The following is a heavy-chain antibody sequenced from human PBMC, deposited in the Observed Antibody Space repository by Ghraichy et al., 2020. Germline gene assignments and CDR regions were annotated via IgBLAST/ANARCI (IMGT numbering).Heavy chain of an antibody. D-gene: IGHD2-15*01. CDR3: ARDMAYCSGGSCHRGYFDY. CDR1: GGTFSSYA. J-gene: IGHJ4*02. V-gene: IGHV1-69*13. CDR2: IIPIFGTA. Sequence: SVKVSCKASGGTFSSYAISWVRQAPGQGLEWMGGIIPIFGTANYAQKFQGRVTITADESTSTAYMELSSLRSEDTAVYYCARDMAYCSGGSCHRGYFDYWGPGTLVTVSS.